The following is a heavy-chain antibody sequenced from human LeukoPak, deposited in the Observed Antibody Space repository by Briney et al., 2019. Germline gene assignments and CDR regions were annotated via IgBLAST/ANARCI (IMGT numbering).Heavy chain of an antibody. Sequence: SGTLSLTCAFYGGSSSGYNWSWIRHPPGKGLEWIGEINHSGSTNYNPPLKSRVTISVDTSKNQFSLKLSSVTAADTAVYYCASPAYSGDYWGQGTLVTVSS. CDR2: INHSGST. J-gene: IGHJ4*02. CDR3: ASPAYSGDY. D-gene: IGHD6-13*01. CDR1: GGSSSGYN. V-gene: IGHV4-34*01.